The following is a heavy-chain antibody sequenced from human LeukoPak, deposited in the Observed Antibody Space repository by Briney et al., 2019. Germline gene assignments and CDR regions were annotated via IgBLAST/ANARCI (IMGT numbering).Heavy chain of an antibody. J-gene: IGHJ4*02. Sequence: GGSLRLSRAASGFTFYAMSWVRQAPGKGLEWVSAFSGSGGSTYYADSVKGRFTISRDISKNTLYLQMNSLRVEDTAIYYCAKGRGILTGYGTMYYFDYWGQGTLVTVSS. V-gene: IGHV3-23*01. CDR3: AKGRGILTGYGTMYYFDY. CDR1: GFTFYA. D-gene: IGHD3-9*01. CDR2: FSGSGGST.